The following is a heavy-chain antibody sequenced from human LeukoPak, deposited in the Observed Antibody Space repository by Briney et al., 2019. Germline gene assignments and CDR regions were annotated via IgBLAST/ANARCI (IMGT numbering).Heavy chain of an antibody. CDR1: GGSISSNSYY. J-gene: IGHJ6*03. Sequence: LSLTCAVSGGSISSNSYYWGWIRQPPGKGLEWVSYISSSGSTIYYADSVKGRFTISRDNAKNSLYLQMNSLRAEDTAVYYCAREGPMDVWGKGTTVTVSS. CDR2: ISSSGSTI. V-gene: IGHV3-11*04. CDR3: AREGPMDV.